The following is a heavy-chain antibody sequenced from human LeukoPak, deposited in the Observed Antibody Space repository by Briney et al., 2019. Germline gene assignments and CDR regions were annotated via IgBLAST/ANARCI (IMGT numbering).Heavy chain of an antibody. CDR2: ITSGSVTT. V-gene: IGHV3-48*02. CDR1: GFSFGTYA. J-gene: IGHJ4*02. CDR3: ATSPRSTGRVFNY. Sequence: GGSLRLSCAASGFSFGTYAMSWVRQAPGKGLEWLSHITSGSVTTHYADSVKGRFTISRDSAKKSVYLQMKSLRDEDTAVYYCATSPRSTGRVFNYWGQGTLVTVSS. D-gene: IGHD1-1*01.